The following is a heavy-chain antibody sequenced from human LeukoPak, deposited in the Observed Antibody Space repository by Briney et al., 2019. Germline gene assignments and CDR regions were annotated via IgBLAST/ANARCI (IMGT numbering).Heavy chain of an antibody. CDR1: GSTFSRHG. CDR3: AKDDGWIQFNS. CDR2: ISPGGDIT. Sequence: GGSLRLSCVGSGSTFSRHGLNWVRQAPGKGLEWVSGISPGGDITYYADSVKGRFTISRDNSRNTVRLQMNSLRAEDTAVYYCAKDDGWIQFNSWGQGTLVTVSS. V-gene: IGHV3-23*01. J-gene: IGHJ4*02. D-gene: IGHD5-24*01.